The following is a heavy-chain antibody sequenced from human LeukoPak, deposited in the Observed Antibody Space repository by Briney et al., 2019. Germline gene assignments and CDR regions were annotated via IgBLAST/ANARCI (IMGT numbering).Heavy chain of an antibody. CDR1: GFTFDDYA. CDR2: ISWNSGSI. Sequence: PGGSLRLSCAASGFTFDDYAMHWVRQAPGKGLEWVSGISWNSGSIGYADSVKGRFTISRDNSKNTLYLQMNSLRAEDTAVYYCAKDRDSIVSGYLFDYWGQGTLVTVSS. CDR3: AKDRDSIVSGYLFDY. J-gene: IGHJ4*02. V-gene: IGHV3-9*01. D-gene: IGHD5-12*01.